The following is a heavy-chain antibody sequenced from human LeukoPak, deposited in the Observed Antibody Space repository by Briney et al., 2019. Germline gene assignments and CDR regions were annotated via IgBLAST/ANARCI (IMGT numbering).Heavy chain of an antibody. CDR1: GFTFSSYA. V-gene: IGHV3-23*01. Sequence: PGGSLRLSCAASGFTFSSYAMSWVRQAPGKGLEWVSAISGSGGSTYYADSVKGRFTISRDNSKNTLYLQMNSLRAEDTAVYYCAKDTYYYDSSGYYEASPSYYFDYWGKGTLVTVSS. D-gene: IGHD3-22*01. CDR3: AKDTYYYDSSGYYEASPSYYFDY. J-gene: IGHJ4*02. CDR2: ISGSGGST.